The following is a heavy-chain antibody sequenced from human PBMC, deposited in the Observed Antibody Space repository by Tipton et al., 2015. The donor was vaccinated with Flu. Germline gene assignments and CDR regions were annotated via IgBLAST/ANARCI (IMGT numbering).Heavy chain of an antibody. J-gene: IGHJ1*01. CDR1: GFTFSSYG. V-gene: IGHV3-33*01. CDR2: IWYDGSNK. Sequence: RSLRLSCAASGFTFSSYGMHWVRQAPGKGLEWVAVIWYDGSNKYYADSVKGRFTISRDNSKNTLYLQMNSLRAEDTAVYYCASEGNYDSSGYYLYFQHWGQGTLVTVSS. CDR3: ASEGNYDSSGYYLYFQH. D-gene: IGHD3-22*01.